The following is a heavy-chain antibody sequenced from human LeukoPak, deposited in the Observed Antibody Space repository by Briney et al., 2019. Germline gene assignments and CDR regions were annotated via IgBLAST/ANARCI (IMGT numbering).Heavy chain of an antibody. Sequence: GGSLRLSCAASGFTFSNYWMHWVRQAPGKGLEWVSGIVGGDGGTYYADSVKGRFIISRDNSKNTLYVQMNSLRAEDTAVYYCARGALYYMDVWGKGTTVTISS. CDR1: GFTFSNYW. V-gene: IGHV3-NL1*01. J-gene: IGHJ6*03. CDR3: ARGALYYMDV. CDR2: IVGGDGGT.